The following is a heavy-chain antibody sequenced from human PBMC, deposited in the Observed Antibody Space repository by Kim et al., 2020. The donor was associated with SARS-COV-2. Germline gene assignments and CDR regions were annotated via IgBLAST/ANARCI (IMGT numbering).Heavy chain of an antibody. CDR3: AREGGSGYDSRTVDY. D-gene: IGHD5-12*01. Sequence: QKFQGRVTMTRATSTSTVYMELSSLGSEDTAVYYCAREGGSGYDSRTVDYWGQGTLVTVSS. J-gene: IGHJ4*02. V-gene: IGHV1-46*01.